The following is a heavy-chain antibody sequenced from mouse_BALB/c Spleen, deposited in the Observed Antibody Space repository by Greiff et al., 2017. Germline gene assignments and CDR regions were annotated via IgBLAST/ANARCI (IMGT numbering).Heavy chain of an antibody. J-gene: IGHJ1*01. CDR3: ARGGDGYDDWCFDV. V-gene: IGHV1-87*01. Sequence: QVQLQQSGAELARPGASVKLSCKASGYTFTSYWMQWVKQRPGQGLEWIGAIYPGDGDTRYTQKFKGKATLTADKSSSTAYMQLSSLASEDSAVYYCARGGDGYDDWCFDVWGAGTTVTVSS. D-gene: IGHD2-2*01. CDR1: GYTFTSYW. CDR2: IYPGDGDT.